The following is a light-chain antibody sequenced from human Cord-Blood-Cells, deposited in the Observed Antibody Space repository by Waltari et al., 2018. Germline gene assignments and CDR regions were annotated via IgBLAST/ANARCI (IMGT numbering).Light chain of an antibody. Sequence: DIQMTQSPSSLSESVGDRVTITCRESQSISSYLNWYQQKPGKAPKLLIYAASSLQSGVPSRFSGSGSGTDFTLTISSLQPEDFATYYCQQSYSTPQTFGQGTKVEIK. CDR2: AAS. J-gene: IGKJ1*01. CDR3: QQSYSTPQT. CDR1: QSISSY. V-gene: IGKV1-39*01.